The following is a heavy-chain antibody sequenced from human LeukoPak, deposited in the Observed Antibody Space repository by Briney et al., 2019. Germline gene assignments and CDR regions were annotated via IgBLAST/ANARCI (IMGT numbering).Heavy chain of an antibody. CDR1: GFTFSSYA. D-gene: IGHD4-23*01. CDR3: ARDDYGGNGIDY. CDR2: IKQDGSEK. V-gene: IGHV3-7*01. J-gene: IGHJ4*02. Sequence: GGSLRLSCAASGFTFSSYAMSWVRQAPGKGLEWVANIKQDGSEKYYVDSVKGRFTISRDNAKNSLYLQMNSLRAEDTAVYYCARDDYGGNGIDYWGQGTLVTVSS.